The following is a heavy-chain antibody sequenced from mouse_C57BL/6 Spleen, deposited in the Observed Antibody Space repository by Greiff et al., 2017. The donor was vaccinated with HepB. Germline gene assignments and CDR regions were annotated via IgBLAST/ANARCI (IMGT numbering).Heavy chain of an antibody. CDR1: GYTFTSYT. V-gene: IGHV1-4*01. Sequence: QVQLKQSGAELARPGASVKMSCKASGYTFTSYTMHWVKQRPGQGLEWIGYINPSSGYTKYNQKFKDKATLTADKSSSTAYMQLSSLTSEDSAVYYCASLRSYYAMDYWGQGTSVTVSS. J-gene: IGHJ4*01. CDR3: ASLRSYYAMDY. CDR2: INPSSGYT.